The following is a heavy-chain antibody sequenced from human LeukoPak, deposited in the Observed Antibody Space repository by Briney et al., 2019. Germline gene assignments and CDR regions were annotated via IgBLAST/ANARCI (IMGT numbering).Heavy chain of an antibody. CDR2: ISSSSSYI. J-gene: IGHJ4*02. CDR3: ARDSRDYDFWSGPKQYYFDY. CDR1: GFTFSSYR. D-gene: IGHD3-3*01. Sequence: GGSLRLSCAASGFTFSSYRMNWVRQAPGKGLEWVSSISSSSSYIYYAHSVKGRLTISRDNAKNSLYLQMNSLRAEDTAVYYCARDSRDYDFWSGPKQYYFDYWGQGTLVTVSS. V-gene: IGHV3-21*01.